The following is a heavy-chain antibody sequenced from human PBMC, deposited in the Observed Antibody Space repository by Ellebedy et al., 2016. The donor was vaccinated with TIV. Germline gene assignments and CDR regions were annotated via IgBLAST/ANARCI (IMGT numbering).Heavy chain of an antibody. V-gene: IGHV4-4*07. J-gene: IGHJ5*02. CDR1: GGSISSYY. CDR2: IYTSGST. Sequence: SETLSLXCTVSGGSISSYYWSWIRQPPGKGLEWIGRIYTSGSTNYNPSLKSRVTMSVDTSKNQFSLKLSSVTAADTAVYYCARDVPMGTVTTGNWFDPWGQGTLVTVSS. CDR3: ARDVPMGTVTTGNWFDP. D-gene: IGHD4-17*01.